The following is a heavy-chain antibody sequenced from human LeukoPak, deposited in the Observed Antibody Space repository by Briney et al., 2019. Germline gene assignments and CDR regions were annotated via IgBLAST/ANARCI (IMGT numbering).Heavy chain of an antibody. CDR3: AGAMATINCYFDY. D-gene: IGHD5-12*01. Sequence: PSETLSLTCTVSGGSISSYYWSWIRQHPGKGLEWIGYIYYSGSTYYNPSLKSRVTISVDTSKNQFSLKLSSVTAADTAVYYCAGAMATINCYFDYWGQGTLVTVSS. V-gene: IGHV4-59*06. CDR2: IYYSGST. J-gene: IGHJ4*02. CDR1: GGSISSYY.